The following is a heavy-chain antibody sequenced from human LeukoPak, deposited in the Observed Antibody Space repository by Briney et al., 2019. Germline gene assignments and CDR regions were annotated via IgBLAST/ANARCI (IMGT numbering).Heavy chain of an antibody. CDR3: AKGLAAAGTLDAFDI. Sequence: PGGSLRLSCAASGFTFSSYAMSWVRQAPGKGLEWVSAISGSGGSTYYADSVKGRFTISRDNSKNTLYLQMNSLRAEDTAVCYCAKGLAAAGTLDAFDIWGQGTMVTVSS. J-gene: IGHJ3*02. D-gene: IGHD6-13*01. CDR1: GFTFSSYA. V-gene: IGHV3-23*01. CDR2: ISGSGGST.